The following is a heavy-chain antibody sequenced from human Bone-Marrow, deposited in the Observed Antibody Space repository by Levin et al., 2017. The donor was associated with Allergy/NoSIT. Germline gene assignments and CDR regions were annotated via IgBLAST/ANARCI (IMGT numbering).Heavy chain of an antibody. CDR2: ISYDGSNT. CDR3: AKDADAFGGVVVLYHCDY. J-gene: IGHJ4*02. D-gene: IGHD3-16*02. CDR1: GFTFSSYG. V-gene: IGHV3-30*18. Sequence: GESLKISCAASGFTFSSYGMHWVRPAPGKGLEWVAVISYDGSNTYYADSVKGRFTISRDNSKNTLYLQMNRLSAEDTAVYYCAKDADAFGGVVVLYHCDYGGQGTLVTVSS.